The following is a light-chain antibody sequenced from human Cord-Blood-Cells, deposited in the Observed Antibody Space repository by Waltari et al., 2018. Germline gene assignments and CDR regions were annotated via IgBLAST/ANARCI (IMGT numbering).Light chain of an antibody. CDR1: QSISSW. J-gene: IGKJ1*01. Sequence: DIQMTQSLSTLSASVGDRVPITCLASQSISSWLAWYQQKPGKAPKLRIYDASSLESGVPSRFSGSGSGTEFTLTISSLQPDDFATYYCQQYNSYSPWTFGQGTKVEIK. CDR2: DAS. CDR3: QQYNSYSPWT. V-gene: IGKV1-5*01.